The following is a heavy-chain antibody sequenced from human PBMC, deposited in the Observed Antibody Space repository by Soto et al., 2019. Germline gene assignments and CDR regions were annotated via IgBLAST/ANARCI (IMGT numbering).Heavy chain of an antibody. CDR2: INAGNGNT. CDR3: AMGAYCSSTSCYYHWFDP. Sequence: ASVKVSCKASGYTFTSYAMHWVRQAPGQRLEWMGWINAGNGNTKYSQKFQGRVTITRDTSASTAYMELNSLRSEDTAVYYCAMGAYCSSTSCYYHWFDPWGQGTLVTVSS. J-gene: IGHJ5*02. D-gene: IGHD2-2*01. CDR1: GYTFTSYA. V-gene: IGHV1-3*01.